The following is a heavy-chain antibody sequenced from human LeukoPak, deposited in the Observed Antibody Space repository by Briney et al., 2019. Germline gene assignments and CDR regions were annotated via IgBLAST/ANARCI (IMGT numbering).Heavy chain of an antibody. Sequence: PSETLSLTCTVSGVSISTYYWSWLRQPAGKGLEGIGRMYTRGATKSNHSLTSRITMSVNTSNKQFSLQESPMTAADTAEYYWARAQGCCYGVDVWGQGTTVTVSS. J-gene: IGHJ6*02. V-gene: IGHV4-4*07. D-gene: IGHD2-15*01. CDR1: GVSISTYY. CDR2: MYTRGAT. CDR3: ARAQGCCYGVDV.